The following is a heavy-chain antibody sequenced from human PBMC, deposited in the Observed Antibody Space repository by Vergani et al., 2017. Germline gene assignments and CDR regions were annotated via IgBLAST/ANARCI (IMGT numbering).Heavy chain of an antibody. V-gene: IGHV3-48*04. J-gene: IGHJ4*02. CDR2: ISSSGSTI. CDR3: ARDRPSFRHYYDSSGYADY. CDR1: GFTFDTYT. D-gene: IGHD3-22*01. Sequence: EVQLLESGGGLVQPGGSRRLSCAGAGFTFDTYTMAYVRQAPGKGLEWVSYISSSGSTIYYADSVKGRFTISRDNAKNSLYLQMNSLRAEDTAVYYCARDRPSFRHYYDSSGYADYWGQGTLVTVSS.